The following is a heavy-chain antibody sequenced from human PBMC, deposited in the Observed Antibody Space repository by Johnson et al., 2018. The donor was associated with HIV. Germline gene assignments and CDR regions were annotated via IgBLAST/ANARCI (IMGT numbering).Heavy chain of an antibody. D-gene: IGHD1/OR15-1a*01. CDR3: ARGGLGFQNIHDPLDI. V-gene: IGHV3-9*01. CDR1: GFTFDDYA. J-gene: IGHJ3*02. Sequence: VQLVESGGGLVQPGRSLRLSCAASGFTFDDYAMHWVRQAPGKGLEWVSGISWNSGSVDYADSVKGRFTISRDNAKNSLYLQMNSLRAEDTALYYCARGGLGFQNIHDPLDIWGQGTMVTVSS. CDR2: ISWNSGSV.